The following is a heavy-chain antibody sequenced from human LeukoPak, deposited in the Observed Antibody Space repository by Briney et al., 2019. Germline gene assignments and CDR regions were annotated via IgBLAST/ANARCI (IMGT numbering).Heavy chain of an antibody. J-gene: IGHJ4*02. CDR3: AKDGPDLDIVVVVAPDY. CDR1: GFTFSSYG. CDR2: ISGSGGST. V-gene: IGHV3-23*01. Sequence: PGGSLRLSCAASGFTFSSYGMSWVRQAPGKGLEWVSAISGSGGSTYYADSVKGRFTISRDNSKNTLYLQMNSLRAEDTAVYYCAKDGPDLDIVVVVAPDYWGQGTLVTVSS. D-gene: IGHD2-15*01.